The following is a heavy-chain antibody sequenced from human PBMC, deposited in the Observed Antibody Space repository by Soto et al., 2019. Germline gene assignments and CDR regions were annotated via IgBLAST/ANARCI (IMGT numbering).Heavy chain of an antibody. D-gene: IGHD6-13*01. Sequence: QVQLMESGGGVVQPGRSLRLFYAASGFTFSSYGMHWVRQAPGKGLEWVAVIWYDGSNKYYADSVKGRFTISRDNSKNTLYLQMNSLRAEDTAVYYCARHPYSSSWGGMDVWGQGTTVTVSS. CDR3: ARHPYSSSWGGMDV. J-gene: IGHJ6*02. V-gene: IGHV3-33*01. CDR2: IWYDGSNK. CDR1: GFTFSSYG.